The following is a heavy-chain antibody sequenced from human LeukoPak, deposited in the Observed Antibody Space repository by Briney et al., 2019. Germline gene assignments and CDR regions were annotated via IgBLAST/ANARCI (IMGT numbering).Heavy chain of an antibody. D-gene: IGHD3-9*01. J-gene: IGHJ6*03. V-gene: IGHV1-69*05. CDR2: IIPIFGTA. Sequence: SVQVSCKASGGTLSSYAISWVRQAPGQGLEWMGGIIPIFGTANYAQKFQGRVTITTDESTSTAYMELSSLRSEDTAVYYCARDFRGGDIYYYYYMDVWGKGTTVTVSS. CDR3: ARDFRGGDIYYYYYMDV. CDR1: GGTLSSYA.